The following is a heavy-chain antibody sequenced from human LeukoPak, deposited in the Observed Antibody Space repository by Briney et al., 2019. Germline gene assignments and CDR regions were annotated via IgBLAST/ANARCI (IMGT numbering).Heavy chain of an antibody. J-gene: IGHJ4*02. V-gene: IGHV5-51*01. D-gene: IGHD6-13*01. Sequence: PGESLQISFKGSGYSFTSYWIGWVRPMPGKGLEWMGIIYPGDSDTRYSPSLQGQVTISADKSISTAYLQWSSLKASDTAMYYCARHEGGNSWYYFNSWGQGTLVTVSS. CDR1: GYSFTSYW. CDR3: ARHEGGNSWYYFNS. CDR2: IYPGDSDT.